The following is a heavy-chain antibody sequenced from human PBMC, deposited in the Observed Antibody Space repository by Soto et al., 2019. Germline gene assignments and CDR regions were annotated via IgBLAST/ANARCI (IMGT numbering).Heavy chain of an antibody. V-gene: IGHV3-9*01. CDR2: ISWNSGSI. Sequence: EVQLVESGGGLVQHGRSLRLSCAASGFTFDDYAMHWVRQAPGKGLEWVSGISWNSGSIGYADSVKGRFTISRDNAKNSLYLQMNSLRAEDTALYYCARGEYWFDPWGQGTLVTVSS. J-gene: IGHJ5*02. CDR3: ARGEYWFDP. D-gene: IGHD3-10*01. CDR1: GFTFDDYA.